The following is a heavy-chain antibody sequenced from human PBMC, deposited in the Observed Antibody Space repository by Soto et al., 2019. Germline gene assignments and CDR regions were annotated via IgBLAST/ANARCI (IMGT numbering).Heavy chain of an antibody. CDR3: ARGPGCNASSARFDY. J-gene: IGHJ4*02. CDR1: GGSFSGYY. Sequence: SETLSLTCAVYGGSFSGYYWSWIRQPPGKGLEWIGEINHSGSTNYILSLKSRVTISVDTSKNQFSLNLRSVTAADTAVYYCARGPGCNASSARFDYGGQGTLVTVSS. CDR2: INHSGST. V-gene: IGHV4-34*01. D-gene: IGHD6-19*01.